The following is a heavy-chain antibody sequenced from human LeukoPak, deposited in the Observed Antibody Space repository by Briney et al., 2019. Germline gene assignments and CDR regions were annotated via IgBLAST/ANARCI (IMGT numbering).Heavy chain of an antibody. V-gene: IGHV4-34*01. J-gene: IGHJ3*02. CDR2: INHSGST. Sequence: SETLSLTRAVYGGSFSGYYWSWIRQPPGKGLEWIGEINHSGSTNYNPSLKSRVTISVDTSKNQFSLKLSSVTAADTAVYYCARVKGYYDSRDAFDIWGQGTMVTVSS. CDR3: ARVKGYYDSRDAFDI. D-gene: IGHD3-22*01. CDR1: GGSFSGYY.